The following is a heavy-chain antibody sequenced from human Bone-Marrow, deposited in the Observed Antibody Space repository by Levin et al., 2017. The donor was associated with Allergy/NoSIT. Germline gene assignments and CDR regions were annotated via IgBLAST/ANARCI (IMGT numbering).Heavy chain of an antibody. J-gene: IGHJ6*02. D-gene: IGHD2-2*02. CDR3: ARVTPPVVPAAIGYYYYGMDV. CDR2: ISAYNGNT. V-gene: IGHV1-18*01. CDR1: GYTFTSYG. Sequence: ASVKVSCKASGYTFTSYGISWVRQAPGQGLEWMGWISAYNGNTNYAQKLQGRVTMTTDTSTSTAYMELRSLRSDDTAVYYCARVTPPVVPAAIGYYYYGMDVWGQGTTVTVSS.